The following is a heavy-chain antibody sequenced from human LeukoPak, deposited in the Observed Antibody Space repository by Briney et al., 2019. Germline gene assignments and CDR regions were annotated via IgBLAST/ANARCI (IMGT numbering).Heavy chain of an antibody. D-gene: IGHD1-26*01. V-gene: IGHV3-74*01. CDR3: VRESSGAVDY. Sequence: GGSLRLSCAASGFTFSTYWMQWVRQGPGKGLVWVSRINRDGNPTTYADSVKGRFTISRDNVKNTLYLQMNSLRAEDTAVYYCVRESSGAVDYWGQGTLVTVSS. J-gene: IGHJ4*02. CDR1: GFTFSTYW. CDR2: INRDGNPT.